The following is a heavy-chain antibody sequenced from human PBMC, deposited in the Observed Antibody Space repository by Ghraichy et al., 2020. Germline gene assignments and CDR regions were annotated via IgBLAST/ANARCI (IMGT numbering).Heavy chain of an antibody. CDR3: ARDNYDSSGYYPTVDF. Sequence: ASVKVSCKSSGFTFTNYGFSWVRQAPGQGLEWMGWISADDGTTRYAEKFQGRVTMTSDTSATTVSMELRSLRSDDTAFYFCARDNYDSSGYYPTVDFWGQGTLVTVSS. CDR2: ISADDGTT. CDR1: GFTFTNYG. J-gene: IGHJ4*02. D-gene: IGHD3-22*01. V-gene: IGHV1-18*01.